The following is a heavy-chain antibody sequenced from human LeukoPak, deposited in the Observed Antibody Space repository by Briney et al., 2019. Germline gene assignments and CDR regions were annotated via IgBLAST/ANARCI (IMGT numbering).Heavy chain of an antibody. D-gene: IGHD3-22*01. V-gene: IGHV3-30*03. Sequence: PGRSLRLSCAASGFTFSNYGIHWVRQAPGKGLEWVAVISYDGSTKYYSDSVKGRFTVSRDNSKNTLYLQMNSLTAEDTAVYYCARDEDYYDSSGSPMAFDIWGQGTMVTVSS. CDR1: GFTFSNYG. CDR3: ARDEDYYDSSGSPMAFDI. CDR2: ISYDGSTK. J-gene: IGHJ3*02.